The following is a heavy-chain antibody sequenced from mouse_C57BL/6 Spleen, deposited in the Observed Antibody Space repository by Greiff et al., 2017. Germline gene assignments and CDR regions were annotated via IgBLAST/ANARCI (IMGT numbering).Heavy chain of an antibody. Sequence: QVHVKQPGAELVKPGASVKLSCKASGYTFTSYWMHWVKQRPGQGLEWIGMIHPNSGSTNYNEKFKSKATLTVDKSSSTAYMQLSSLTSEDSAVYYCARGGNLYYGSSFDYWGQGTTLTVSS. J-gene: IGHJ2*01. CDR2: IHPNSGST. V-gene: IGHV1-64*01. D-gene: IGHD1-1*01. CDR1: GYTFTSYW. CDR3: ARGGNLYYGSSFDY.